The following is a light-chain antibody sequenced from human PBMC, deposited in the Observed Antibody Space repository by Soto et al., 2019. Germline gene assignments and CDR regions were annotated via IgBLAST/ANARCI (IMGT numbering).Light chain of an antibody. CDR2: KAS. V-gene: IGKV1-5*03. CDR1: QGISSL. Sequence: DSQMTQSPSTLSGSGGDRVTITCRASQGISSLVAWYQQKPGKAPKLLIYKASTLKSGVPSRFSGSGSGTEFTLTISSLQPDDFATYYCQHYNSYSEAFGQGTKVDIK. J-gene: IGKJ1*01. CDR3: QHYNSYSEA.